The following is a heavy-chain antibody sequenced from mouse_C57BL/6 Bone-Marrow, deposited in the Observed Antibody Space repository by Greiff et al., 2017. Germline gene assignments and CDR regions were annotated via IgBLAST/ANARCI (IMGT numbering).Heavy chain of an antibody. CDR3: TVYGSIPYYFDY. CDR2: IRLKSDNYAT. CDR1: GFTFSNYW. Sequence: EVKVEESGGGLVQPGGSMKLSCVASGFTFSNYWMNWVRQSPEKGLEWVAQIRLKSDNYATHYAESVKGRFTISRDDSKSSVYLQLNNLRAEDTGIYYCTVYGSIPYYFDYWGQGTTLTVSS. V-gene: IGHV6-3*01. J-gene: IGHJ2*01. D-gene: IGHD1-1*01.